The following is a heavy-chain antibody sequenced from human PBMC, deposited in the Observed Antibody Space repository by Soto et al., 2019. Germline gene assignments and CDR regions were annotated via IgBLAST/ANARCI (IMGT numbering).Heavy chain of an antibody. D-gene: IGHD3-3*01. CDR1: GFTFSSYG. CDR2: IWYDGSNK. Sequence: QVQLVESGGGVVQPGRSLRLSCAASGFTFSSYGMHWVRQAQGKGLEWVAVIWYDGSNKYYADSVKGRFTISRDNYKDALYLQMDSLRAEDTAVYYCGRDSSGDFWSGSYFAGGMDVWGQGTTVTVSS. V-gene: IGHV3-33*01. CDR3: GRDSSGDFWSGSYFAGGMDV. J-gene: IGHJ6*02.